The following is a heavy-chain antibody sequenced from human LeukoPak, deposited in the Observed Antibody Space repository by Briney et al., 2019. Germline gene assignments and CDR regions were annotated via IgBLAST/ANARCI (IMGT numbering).Heavy chain of an antibody. D-gene: IGHD6-13*01. CDR2: ISYDGSNK. J-gene: IGHJ4*02. CDR1: GFTFSSYA. Sequence: GGSLRLSCAASGFTFSSYAMHWVRQAPGEGLEWVAVISYDGSNKYYADSVKGRFTISRDNSKNTLYLQMNSLRAEDTAVYYCARDSSQQLTYLADYWGQGTLVTVSS. CDR3: ARDSSQQLTYLADY. V-gene: IGHV3-30-3*01.